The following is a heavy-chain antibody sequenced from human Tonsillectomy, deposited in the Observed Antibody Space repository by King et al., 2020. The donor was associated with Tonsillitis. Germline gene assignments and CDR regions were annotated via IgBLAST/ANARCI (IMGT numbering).Heavy chain of an antibody. CDR1: GFTFSSYA. CDR2: ISGSGGST. Sequence: VQLLESGGGLVQPGGSLRLSCADSGFTFSSYAMSWVRQAPGKGLEWVSAISGSGGSTYYADSVKGRFTISRDNSKNTLYLQMNSLRAEDTAVYYCAKDFVRFGSGWYWDYWGQGTLVTVSS. CDR3: AKDFVRFGSGWYWDY. D-gene: IGHD6-19*01. V-gene: IGHV3-23*01. J-gene: IGHJ4*02.